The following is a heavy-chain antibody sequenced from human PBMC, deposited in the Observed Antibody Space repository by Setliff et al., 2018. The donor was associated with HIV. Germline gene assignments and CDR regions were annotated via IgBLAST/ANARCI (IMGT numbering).Heavy chain of an antibody. J-gene: IGHJ4*02. Sequence: LRLSCATSGFNFSSSSMSWVRQAPGRGLEWVSAINPPGDSTYYADSVRGRFTISRDNSKNTLYLQMHGLRNEDTALYYCAKDDADGSIDHWGLGTLVTVSS. CDR1: GFNFSSSS. CDR2: INPPGDST. D-gene: IGHD3-10*01. CDR3: AKDDADGSIDH. V-gene: IGHV3-23*01.